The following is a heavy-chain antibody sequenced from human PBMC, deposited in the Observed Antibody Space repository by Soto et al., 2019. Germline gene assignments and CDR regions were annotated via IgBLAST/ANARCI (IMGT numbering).Heavy chain of an antibody. CDR1: GYTFTSYD. D-gene: IGHD4-17*01. CDR2: MNPNSGNT. V-gene: IGHV1-8*01. J-gene: IGHJ3*02. CDR3: ARGKGRHPYRDMAFAI. Sequence: ASVKVSCKASGYTFTSYDINWVRQATGQGLEWMGWMNPNSGNTGYAQKFQGRVTMTRNTSISTAYMELSSLRSEDTAVYYCARGKGRHPYRDMAFAIWGQGTMVTVSS.